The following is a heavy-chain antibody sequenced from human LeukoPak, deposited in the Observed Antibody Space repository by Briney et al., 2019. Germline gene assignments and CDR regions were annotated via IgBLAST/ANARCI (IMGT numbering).Heavy chain of an antibody. V-gene: IGHV3-21*06. CDR1: GFTFGSYS. Sequence: GGSLRLSCAASGFTFGSYSIIWVRQSPAKGLEWVSSISSGSDYIHYADSVRGRFTVSRDNAKSSVFLQMNSLRAEDSAVYYCARGGPIYCSGDSCYPGDYWGQGTLVTVSS. D-gene: IGHD2-15*01. J-gene: IGHJ4*02. CDR3: ARGGPIYCSGDSCYPGDY. CDR2: ISSGSDYI.